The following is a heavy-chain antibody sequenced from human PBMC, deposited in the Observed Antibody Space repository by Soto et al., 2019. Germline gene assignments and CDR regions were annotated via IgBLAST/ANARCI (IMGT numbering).Heavy chain of an antibody. V-gene: IGHV3-23*01. Sequence: EVQLLESGGGLVQPGGSLRLSCAASGFTFSNYAMTLVRQAPGKGLEWVSGISGSGSSIYYADSVKGRFTISRDNSKNTLYLQMNRLRAEDTAVYYCAKRGDSSSWKNWFDPWGQGTLVTVSS. D-gene: IGHD6-13*01. CDR3: AKRGDSSSWKNWFDP. J-gene: IGHJ5*02. CDR1: GFTFSNYA. CDR2: ISGSGSSI.